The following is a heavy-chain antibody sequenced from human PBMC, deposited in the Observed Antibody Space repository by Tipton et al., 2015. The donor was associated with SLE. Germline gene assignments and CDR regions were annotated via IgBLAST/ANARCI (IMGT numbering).Heavy chain of an antibody. D-gene: IGHD1-26*01. CDR1: GGSLSSHY. CDR3: ARVQGGSYHNWFDP. J-gene: IGHJ5*02. CDR2: IYYSGST. Sequence: TLSLTCTVSGGSLSSHYWSWIRQPPGKGLEWIGYIYYSGSTNYNPSLKSRVTISVDTSKNQFSLKLSSVTAADTAVYYCARVQGGSYHNWFDPWGQGTLVTVSS. V-gene: IGHV4-59*11.